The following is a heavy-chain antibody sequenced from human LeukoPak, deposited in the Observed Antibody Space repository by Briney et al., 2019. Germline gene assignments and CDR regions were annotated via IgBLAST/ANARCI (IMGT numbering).Heavy chain of an antibody. CDR3: ASDGGYCSSTSCSGAGY. V-gene: IGHV4-34*01. CDR1: GGSISSYY. D-gene: IGHD2-2*01. CDR2: INHSGST. Sequence: SETLSLTCTVSGGSISSYYWSWIRQPPGKGLEWIGEINHSGSTNYNPSLKSRVTISVDTSKKQFSLKLSSVTAADTAVYYCASDGGYCSSTSCSGAGYWGQGTLVTVSS. J-gene: IGHJ4*02.